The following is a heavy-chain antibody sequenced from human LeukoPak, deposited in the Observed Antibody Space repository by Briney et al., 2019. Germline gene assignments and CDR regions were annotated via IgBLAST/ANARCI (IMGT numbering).Heavy chain of an antibody. CDR1: GDSISSSY. D-gene: IGHD6-13*01. J-gene: IGHJ4*02. Sequence: PSETLSLTCTVSGDSISSSYWGWIRQPAGKGLEWIGRIHTSGSTYYSPSLKSRVTMSVDTSTNQFSLKLSSVTAADTAVYYCARETAAGHFDYWGQGTLVTVSS. CDR3: ARETAAGHFDY. V-gene: IGHV4-4*07. CDR2: IHTSGST.